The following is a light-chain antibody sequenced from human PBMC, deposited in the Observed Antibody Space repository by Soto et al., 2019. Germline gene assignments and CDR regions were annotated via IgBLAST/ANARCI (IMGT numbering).Light chain of an antibody. Sequence: CVLTQPASVSGSPGRSITISSTGTSSDVGGYNYVSWYQQHPGKAPKFMIYDVSNRPSGVSNRFSGSKSDNTASLTISGLQAEDEADYYCSSYTTSNTRQIVFGTGTKVTVL. CDR2: DVS. J-gene: IGLJ1*01. V-gene: IGLV2-14*01. CDR1: SSDVGGYNY. CDR3: SSYTTSNTRQIV.